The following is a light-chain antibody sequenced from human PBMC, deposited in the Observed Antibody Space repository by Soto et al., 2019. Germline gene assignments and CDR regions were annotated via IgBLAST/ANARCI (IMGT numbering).Light chain of an antibody. Sequence: DIQLTQSPSFLSASVGDRVTITCRASQGISSNLAWYQQRPGKAPKLLMYGASTLQSGVPSRFSGSASGTTFTLTINNLQPEDFATYYCQQLNNFPWTFGQGTKVE. CDR1: QGISSN. V-gene: IGKV1-9*01. J-gene: IGKJ1*01. CDR2: GAS. CDR3: QQLNNFPWT.